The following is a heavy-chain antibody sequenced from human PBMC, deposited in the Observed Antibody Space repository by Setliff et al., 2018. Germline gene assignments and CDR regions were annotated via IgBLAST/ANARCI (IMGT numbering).Heavy chain of an antibody. CDR1: GGSISSGGYY. J-gene: IGHJ4*02. CDR2: IYYSGST. V-gene: IGHV4-31*03. Sequence: SETLSLTCTVSGGSISSGGYYWSWIRQHPGKGLEWIGYIYYSGSTYYNPSLKSRVTISVDTSKNQFSLKLSSVTAEDTAVYYCAKGKQLAPVGPFDYWGQGTLVTVSS. D-gene: IGHD6-6*01. CDR3: AKGKQLAPVGPFDY.